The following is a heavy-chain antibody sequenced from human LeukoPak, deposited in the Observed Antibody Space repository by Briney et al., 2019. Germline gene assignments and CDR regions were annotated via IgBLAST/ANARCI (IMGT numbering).Heavy chain of an antibody. CDR3: ARQTDYDFWSGYYTGSCWFDP. V-gene: IGHV4-38-2*01. D-gene: IGHD3/OR15-3a*01. CDR1: GYSIRSGYY. J-gene: IGHJ5*02. Sequence: SETLSLTCAVSGYSIRSGYYWGWIRQPPGKGLEWIGSIYHSGSTYYNPSLKSRVTISVDTSKNQFSLKLSSVTAADTAVYYCARQTDYDFWSGYYTGSCWFDPWGQGTLVTVSS. CDR2: IYHSGST.